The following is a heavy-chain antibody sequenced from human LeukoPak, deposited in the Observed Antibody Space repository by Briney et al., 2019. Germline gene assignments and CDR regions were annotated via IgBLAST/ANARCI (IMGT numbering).Heavy chain of an antibody. CDR1: GGTFSSYA. J-gene: IGHJ4*02. Sequence: SVKVSCKASGGTFSSYAISWVRQAPGQGLEWMGGIIPIFGTANYAQKFQGRVTITADESTSTAYMELSSLRSEDTAVYYCARIHIDCSSTSCYTRYYFDYWGQGTLVTVSS. CDR2: IIPIFGTA. CDR3: ARIHIDCSSTSCYTRYYFDY. V-gene: IGHV1-69*13. D-gene: IGHD2-2*02.